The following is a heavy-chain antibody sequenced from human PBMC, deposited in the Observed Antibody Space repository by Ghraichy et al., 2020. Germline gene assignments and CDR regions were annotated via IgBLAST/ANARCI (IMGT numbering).Heavy chain of an antibody. J-gene: IGHJ5*02. CDR3: VRARYCSGSTCNLDWFDL. CDR2: INHSGST. D-gene: IGHD2-2*01. Sequence: SETLSLTCAVHGGLFSSYYWSWIRQPPGKGLEWIGEINHSGSTDHNPSLRGRVTISVDTSKEQFSLNLSSVTAADTAVYYCVRARYCSGSTCNLDWFDLWGQGALVTGSS. CDR1: GGLFSSYY. V-gene: IGHV4-34*01.